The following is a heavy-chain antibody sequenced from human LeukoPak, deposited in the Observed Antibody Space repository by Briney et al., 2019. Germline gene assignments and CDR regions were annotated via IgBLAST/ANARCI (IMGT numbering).Heavy chain of an antibody. D-gene: IGHD2-15*01. J-gene: IGHJ3*02. CDR1: VFIFSTYN. V-gene: IGHV3-21*01. CDR2: ISSSSSYI. Sequence: PGGSLRLSCAASVFIFSTYNMNWVRQAPGKGLEWVSSISSSSSYIYYADSVKGRFTVSRDTAKNSLYLQMNGLRAEDTAVYYFGRDLKGYSSVGGCPKAFDIWGQGTMSPSLQ. CDR3: GRDLKGYSSVGGCPKAFDI.